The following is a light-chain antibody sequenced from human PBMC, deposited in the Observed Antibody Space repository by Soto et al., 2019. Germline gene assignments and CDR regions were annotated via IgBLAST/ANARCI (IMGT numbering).Light chain of an antibody. Sequence: EILMTQSPATLSVSPGERATLSCRASQSVSSNLAWYQQKPGQAPRLLIYAASTRATGIPVRFSGSGSGTEFTLTISSLHSEDFAVYSCQQYNDWPWTFGHGTKV. V-gene: IGKV3-15*01. CDR2: AAS. CDR1: QSVSSN. J-gene: IGKJ1*01. CDR3: QQYNDWPWT.